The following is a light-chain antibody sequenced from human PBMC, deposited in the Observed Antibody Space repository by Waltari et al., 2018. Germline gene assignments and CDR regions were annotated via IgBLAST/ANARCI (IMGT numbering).Light chain of an antibody. J-gene: IGKJ1*01. Sequence: DIVLTQSPDSLAVSLGDPATINCKSSQSLTYRSNNKDYLAWYQQKFGQPPKLLIYWASIRESGVPDRFNGSGSGTDFTLTISSLQAEDVAVYFCQQFHSGPRTFGQGTTVEIK. CDR2: WAS. CDR1: QSLTYRSNNKDY. V-gene: IGKV4-1*01. CDR3: QQFHSGPRT.